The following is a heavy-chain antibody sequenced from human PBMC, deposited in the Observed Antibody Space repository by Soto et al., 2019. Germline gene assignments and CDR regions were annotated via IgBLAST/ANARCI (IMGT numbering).Heavy chain of an antibody. V-gene: IGHV3-7*01. CDR1: GFTFSSYW. CDR3: ARENGEMCSDDYIWGSYRSSCSAGVFDY. J-gene: IGHJ4*02. D-gene: IGHD3-16*02. Sequence: EVQLVESGGGLVQPGGSLRLSCAASGFTFSSYWMSWVRQAPGKGLEWVANIKQDGSEKYYVDSVKGRFTISRDNAKNSLYLQMNSLRAEDTAVYYCARENGEMCSDDYIWGSYRSSCSAGVFDYWGQGTLVTVSS. CDR2: IKQDGSEK.